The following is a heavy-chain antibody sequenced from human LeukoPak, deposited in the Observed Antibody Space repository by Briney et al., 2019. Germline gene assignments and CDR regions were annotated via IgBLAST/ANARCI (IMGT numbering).Heavy chain of an antibody. CDR3: AKDWQQLVRCWFDP. CDR1: GFTFSNYA. J-gene: IGHJ5*02. V-gene: IGHV3-23*01. D-gene: IGHD6-13*01. CDR2: ISGSGGST. Sequence: PGGSLRLSCAASGFTFSNYALSWVRQAPGKGLGWVSAISGSGGSTYYADSVKGRFTISRDNSKNTLYLQMNSLRAEDTAVYYCAKDWQQLVRCWFDPWGQGTLVTVSS.